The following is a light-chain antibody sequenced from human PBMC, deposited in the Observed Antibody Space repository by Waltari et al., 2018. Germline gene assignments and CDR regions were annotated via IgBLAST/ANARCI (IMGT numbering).Light chain of an antibody. CDR3: QQYNRWPPIT. J-gene: IGKJ5*01. Sequence: EVVMTQSPDTLSVSPGGRATPPCRASQSIATNLACYQQRRGQAPRLLIFDASTRATSISGRFSGSGSGTEFTLTISSLQSDDSAVYYCQQYNRWPPITFGQGTRLEIK. CDR1: QSIATN. V-gene: IGKV3-15*01. CDR2: DAS.